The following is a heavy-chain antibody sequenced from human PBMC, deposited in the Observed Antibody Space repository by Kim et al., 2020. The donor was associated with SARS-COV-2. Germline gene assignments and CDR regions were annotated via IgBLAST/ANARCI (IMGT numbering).Heavy chain of an antibody. V-gene: IGHV1-24*01. D-gene: IGHD6-13*01. J-gene: IGHJ5*02. CDR3: ATSAAAGRLYWFDP. CDR1: GYTLTELS. Sequence: ASVKVSCKVSGYTLTELSLHWVRQAPGKGLEWMGGFDPEDGETIYAQKFQGRVTMTEDTSTDTAYMELGRLRSEDTAVYYCATSAAAGRLYWFDPWGQGTLVTVSS. CDR2: FDPEDGET.